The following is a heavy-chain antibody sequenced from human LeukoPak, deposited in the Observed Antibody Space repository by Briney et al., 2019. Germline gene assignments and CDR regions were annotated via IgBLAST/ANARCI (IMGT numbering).Heavy chain of an antibody. Sequence: SETLSLTCTVSGGSISSSSYYWGWIRQPPGKGLEWIGSIYYSGSTYYNPSLKSRVTISVDTSKNQFSLKLSSVTAADTAVYYCARHRSLTSMIVPNWFDPWGQGTLVTVSS. CDR2: IYYSGST. J-gene: IGHJ5*02. CDR3: ARHRSLTSMIVPNWFDP. CDR1: GGSISSSSYY. D-gene: IGHD3-22*01. V-gene: IGHV4-39*01.